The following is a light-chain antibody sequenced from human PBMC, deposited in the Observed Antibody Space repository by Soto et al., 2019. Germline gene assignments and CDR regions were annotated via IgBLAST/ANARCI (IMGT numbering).Light chain of an antibody. V-gene: IGKV3-15*01. Sequence: EIVSTQWAPTVSVSPGERATLSCRASQSVRSNLAWYQQKPGQAPRLLIYGASTRATGIPARFSGSGSGTEFTLTISSLQSEDFAVYYCQQYNNWPPITFGQGARLEI. J-gene: IGKJ5*01. CDR2: GAS. CDR1: QSVRSN. CDR3: QQYNNWPPIT.